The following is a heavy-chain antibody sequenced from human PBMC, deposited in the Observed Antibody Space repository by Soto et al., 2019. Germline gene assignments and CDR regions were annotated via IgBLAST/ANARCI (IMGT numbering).Heavy chain of an antibody. D-gene: IGHD1-1*01. CDR2: FDPEDGET. V-gene: IGHV1-24*01. CDR3: ARGLEPNYFDY. CDR1: GYTLTELS. Sequence: ASVKVSCKVSGYTLTELSMHWARQAPGKGLEWMGGFDPEDGETIYAQKFQGRVTMTRNTSTDTAYMELSSLRSEDTAVYYCARGLEPNYFDYWGQGTLVTVS. J-gene: IGHJ4*02.